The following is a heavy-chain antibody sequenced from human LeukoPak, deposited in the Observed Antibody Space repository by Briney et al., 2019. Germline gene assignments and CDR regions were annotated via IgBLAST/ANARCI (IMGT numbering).Heavy chain of an antibody. CDR2: INHSGST. CDR3: ARRPPRDRYYDSSGSLDY. Sequence: SETLSLTCAVYGGSFSGYSWSWIRQPPGKGLEWIGEINHSGSTNYDPSLKSRVTISVDTSKNQFSLKLSSVTAADTAVYYCARRPPRDRYYDSSGSLDYWGQGTLVTVSS. D-gene: IGHD3-22*01. CDR1: GGSFSGYS. V-gene: IGHV4-34*01. J-gene: IGHJ4*02.